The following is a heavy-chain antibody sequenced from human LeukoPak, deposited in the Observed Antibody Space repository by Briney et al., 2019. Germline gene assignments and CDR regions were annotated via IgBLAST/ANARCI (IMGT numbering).Heavy chain of an antibody. CDR1: GFTFSSYA. Sequence: GGSLRLSCAASGFTFSSYAMSWVRQAPGKGLEWVSAISGSGGSTYYADSVKGRFTISRDNSKNTLYLQMNSLRAEDTAVYYCAKDRRDSGSYWPLCYWGQGTLAIVSS. CDR2: ISGSGGST. D-gene: IGHD1-26*01. J-gene: IGHJ4*02. V-gene: IGHV3-23*01. CDR3: AKDRRDSGSYWPLCY.